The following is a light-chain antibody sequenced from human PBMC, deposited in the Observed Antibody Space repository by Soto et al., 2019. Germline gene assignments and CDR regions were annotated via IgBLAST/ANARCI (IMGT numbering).Light chain of an antibody. CDR1: QSISSVY. V-gene: IGKV3-20*01. CDR2: GAY. Sequence: EIVLTQSPGTLSLSPGERATLSCRASQSISSVYLAWYQQKPGQAPRLLIYGAYTRATGIPDRFSGSGSGTDFTLTISRLEPEDFAVYYCQQYGSSRSYTFGQGTNVELK. CDR3: QQYGSSRSYT. J-gene: IGKJ2*01.